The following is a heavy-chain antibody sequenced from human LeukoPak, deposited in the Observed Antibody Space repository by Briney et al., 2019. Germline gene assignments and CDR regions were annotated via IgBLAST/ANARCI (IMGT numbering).Heavy chain of an antibody. V-gene: IGHV3-11*01. Sequence: GGSLRLSHAASGFPFSDYYMIWIRQAPGKGLEGVSYISSRGTTAYYADSVKGRFTISRDNAKNSLYLQVNSLRAEDMAVYFCTRDKYSSGWYSDYWGQGTLVTVSS. J-gene: IGHJ4*02. D-gene: IGHD6-19*01. CDR2: ISSRGTTA. CDR3: TRDKYSSGWYSDY. CDR1: GFPFSDYY.